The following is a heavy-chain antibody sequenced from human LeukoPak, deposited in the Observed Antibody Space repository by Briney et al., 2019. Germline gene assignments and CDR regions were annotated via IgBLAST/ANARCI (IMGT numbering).Heavy chain of an antibody. V-gene: IGHV3-48*01. Sequence: PGGSLRLSCAASGFTFSSYSMNWVRQAPGKGLEWVSYISSSSSTIYYADSVKGRFTISRDNAKNSLYLRMNSLRAEDTAVYYCARGIVAKPYDYWGQGTLVTVSS. CDR3: ARGIVAKPYDY. D-gene: IGHD5-12*01. CDR2: ISSSSSTI. CDR1: GFTFSSYS. J-gene: IGHJ4*02.